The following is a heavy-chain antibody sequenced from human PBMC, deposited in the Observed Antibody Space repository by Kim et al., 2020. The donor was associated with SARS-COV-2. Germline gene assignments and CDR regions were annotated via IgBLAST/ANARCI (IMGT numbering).Heavy chain of an antibody. J-gene: IGHJ6*02. Sequence: SETLSLTCTVSGGSISSYYWSWIRQPPGKGLEWIGYIYYSGSTNYNPSLKSRVTISVDTSKNQFSLKLSSVTAADTAVYYCARVQTRNYYGMDVWGQGTTVTVSS. V-gene: IGHV4-59*01. CDR2: IYYSGST. CDR3: ARVQTRNYYGMDV. CDR1: GGSISSYY.